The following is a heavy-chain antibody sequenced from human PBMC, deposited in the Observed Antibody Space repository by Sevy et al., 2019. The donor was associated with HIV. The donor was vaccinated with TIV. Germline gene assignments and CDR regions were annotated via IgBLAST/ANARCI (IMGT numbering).Heavy chain of an antibody. CDR1: GFTFSSYG. CDR2: IWYDGSNK. J-gene: IGHJ6*02. D-gene: IGHD3-10*01. V-gene: IGHV3-33*01. CDR3: ARGHSTYYQYYYYYGMDV. Sequence: GGSLRLSCAASGFTFSSYGMHWVRQAPGKGLEWVAVIWYDGSNKYYVDSVKGRFTISRDNSKNTLYLQMNSLRAEDTAVYYCARGHSTYYQYYYYYGMDVWGQGTTVTVSS.